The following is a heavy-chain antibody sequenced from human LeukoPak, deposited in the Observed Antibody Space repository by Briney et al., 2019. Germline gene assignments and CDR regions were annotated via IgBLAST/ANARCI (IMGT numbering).Heavy chain of an antibody. CDR2: INSDESST. D-gene: IGHD3-10*01. V-gene: IGHV3-74*01. CDR1: GFTFSNYW. Sequence: GGSLRLPCAASGFTFSNYWMSWVRQAPGKGLIWVSRINSDESSTSYADSVKGRFTISRDNAKNTLYLQMNSLRAEDTAVYYCARGGFGELFLSWFDPWGQGTLVTVSS. J-gene: IGHJ5*02. CDR3: ARGGFGELFLSWFDP.